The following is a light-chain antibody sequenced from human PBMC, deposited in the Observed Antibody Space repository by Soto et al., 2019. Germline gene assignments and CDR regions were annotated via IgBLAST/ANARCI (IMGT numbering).Light chain of an antibody. CDR1: QDISNY. J-gene: IGKJ2*01. V-gene: IGKV1-33*01. CDR2: EAS. CDR3: QQYDNLPYT. Sequence: DIQMTQSPSFLSGSIGDRVTITCQASQDISNYLSWYQQKPGKAPKLLIYEASNLETGVPSRFSGSGSRTDFSFTISSLQPEDIATYYCQQYDNLPYTFGQGTKLEIK.